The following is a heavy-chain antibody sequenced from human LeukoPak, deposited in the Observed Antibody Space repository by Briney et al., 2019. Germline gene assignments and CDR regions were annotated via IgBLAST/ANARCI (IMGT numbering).Heavy chain of an antibody. CDR3: ARGGVARFDP. J-gene: IGHJ5*02. CDR1: GGSFSGYY. D-gene: IGHD5-12*01. Sequence: PSETLSLTCAVYGGSFSGYYWSWIRQPPGKGLEWIGEINHSGSTNYNPSLKSRVTISVDTSRNQFSLKLSSVTAADTAVYYCARGGVARFDPWGQGTLVTVSS. V-gene: IGHV4-34*01. CDR2: INHSGST.